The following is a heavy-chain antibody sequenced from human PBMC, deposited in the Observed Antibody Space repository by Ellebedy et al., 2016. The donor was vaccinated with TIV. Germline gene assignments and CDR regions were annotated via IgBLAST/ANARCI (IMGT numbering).Heavy chain of an antibody. V-gene: IGHV4-59*08. J-gene: IGHJ4*02. CDR3: ARRRFSTSWGYFEY. CDR1: GSYISSYY. D-gene: IGHD6-13*01. Sequence: SETLSLTCTVSGSYISSYYWSWIRQPPGKGMEWIGYVSYSGSTNYNPSLKSRVTISVDTSKNQFSLKLNSVIAADTAVYYCARRRFSTSWGYFEYWGQGALVTVSS. CDR2: VSYSGST.